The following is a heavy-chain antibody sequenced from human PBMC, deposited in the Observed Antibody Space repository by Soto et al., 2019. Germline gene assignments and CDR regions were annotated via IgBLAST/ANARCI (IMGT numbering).Heavy chain of an antibody. Sequence: GGSLRLSCAASGFTFSNYGMNWVRQAPGKGLEWVSFISSSSSYIYYADSVKGRFTISRDNAKNSLYLQLNSLRAEDTAVYYCARAQTSYYFDYWGQGTLVTVSS. V-gene: IGHV3-21*01. J-gene: IGHJ4*02. CDR1: GFTFSNYG. D-gene: IGHD6-6*01. CDR2: ISSSSSYI. CDR3: ARAQTSYYFDY.